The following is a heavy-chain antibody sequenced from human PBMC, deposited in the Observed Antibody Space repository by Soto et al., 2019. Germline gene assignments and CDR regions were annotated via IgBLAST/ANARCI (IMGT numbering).Heavy chain of an antibody. D-gene: IGHD5-18*01. J-gene: IGHJ6*02. CDR3: ANSEYSRYKNIDV. V-gene: IGHV3-30*18. CDR2: ISYDGSIK. CDR1: GFTFRGYG. Sequence: PGGSLSLSCAASGFTFRGYGMHWVRQAPGRGLEWVALISYDGSIKYYADSVRGRFTISRDNSKNTLYLQMNSLRAEDTAVYYCANSEYSRYKNIDVWGQGTTVTVSS.